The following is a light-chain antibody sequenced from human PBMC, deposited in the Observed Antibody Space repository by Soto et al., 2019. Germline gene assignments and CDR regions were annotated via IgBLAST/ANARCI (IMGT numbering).Light chain of an antibody. CDR2: DVS. Sequence: EIVLTQSPATLSLSPGERATLSCRASQNVSTFFAWYQQKPGQAPRLLIYDVSNRATGFPARFSGSGSGTDFTLTISSLEPEDSAVYYCHQRSSWPITFGGGTKVDIK. J-gene: IGKJ4*01. CDR1: QNVSTF. V-gene: IGKV3-11*01. CDR3: HQRSSWPIT.